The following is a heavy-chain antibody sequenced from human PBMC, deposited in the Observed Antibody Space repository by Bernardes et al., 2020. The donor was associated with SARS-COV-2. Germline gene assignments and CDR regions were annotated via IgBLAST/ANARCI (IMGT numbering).Heavy chain of an antibody. D-gene: IGHD5-12*01. CDR1: DYTFTTYG. Sequence: ASVKVSCKAPDYTFTTYGISWVRQAPGQGLEWMGWISAYNGHTNYAQKFQGRVSMTTDTSTTTAYMELTSLRSDDTAVYYCARDRGYKPDTFDIWGQGTMVTVSS. CDR3: ARDRGYKPDTFDI. J-gene: IGHJ3*02. CDR2: ISAYNGHT. V-gene: IGHV1-18*01.